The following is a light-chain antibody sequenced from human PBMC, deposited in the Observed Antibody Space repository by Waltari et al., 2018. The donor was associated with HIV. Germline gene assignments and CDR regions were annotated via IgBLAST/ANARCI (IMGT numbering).Light chain of an antibody. CDR1: SSDVDGYDS. V-gene: IGLV2-11*01. Sequence: QSALTQPRSVSGSPGQSVTISCTGTSSDVDGYDSVAWYLPRPGKVPKLIIYEVIKRPSGFPDRFSGAKSGNTASLTSSGLQTEDEADYFCCSYAGTYTYVLFGGGTKLTVL. CDR3: CSYAGTYTYVL. CDR2: EVI. J-gene: IGLJ3*02.